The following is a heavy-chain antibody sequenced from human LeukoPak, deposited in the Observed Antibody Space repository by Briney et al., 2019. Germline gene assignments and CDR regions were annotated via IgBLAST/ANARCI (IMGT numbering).Heavy chain of an antibody. V-gene: IGHV4-59*12. CDR1: GGSISSYY. J-gene: IGHJ4*02. Sequence: PSETLSLTCTVSGGSISSYYWSWIRQPPGKGLEWIGYIYYSGSTNYNPSLKSRVTISVDTSKNQFSLKLSSVTAADTAVYYCAREGGGSRPPYGYDYWGQGTLVTVSS. CDR3: AREGGGSRPPYGYDY. D-gene: IGHD1-26*01. CDR2: IYYSGST.